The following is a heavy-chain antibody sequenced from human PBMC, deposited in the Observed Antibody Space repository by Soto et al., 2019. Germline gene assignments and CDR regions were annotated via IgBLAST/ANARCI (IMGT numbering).Heavy chain of an antibody. CDR3: ARHLGNSGWLETYYMDV. CDR2: IYYSGST. J-gene: IGHJ6*03. V-gene: IGHV4-59*08. D-gene: IGHD6-19*01. Sequence: SETLSLTCTVSGGSISSYYWSWIRQPPGKGLEWIGYIYYSGSTNYNPSLKSRVTISVDTSKNQFSLKLSSVTAADTAVYYCARHLGNSGWLETYYMDVWGKGTTVTVSS. CDR1: GGSISSYY.